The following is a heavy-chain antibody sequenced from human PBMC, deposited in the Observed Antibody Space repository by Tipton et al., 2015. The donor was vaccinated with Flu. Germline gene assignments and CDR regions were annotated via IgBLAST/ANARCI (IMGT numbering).Heavy chain of an antibody. V-gene: IGHV4-59*12. CDR3: ARDVGPQIKVTGGLDV. CDR2: IYYSGST. J-gene: IGHJ6*02. CDR1: GGSISSYY. D-gene: IGHD2-21*02. Sequence: TLSLTCTVSGGSISSYYWSWIRQPPGKGLEWIGYIYYSGSTNYNPSLKSRVTISVDTSKNQFSLKLNSVTAADTAVYYCARDVGPQIKVTGGLDVWGQGTTVTVSS.